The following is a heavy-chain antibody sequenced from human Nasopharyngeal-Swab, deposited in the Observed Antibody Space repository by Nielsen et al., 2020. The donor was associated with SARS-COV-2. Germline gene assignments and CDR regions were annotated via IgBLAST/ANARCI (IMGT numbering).Heavy chain of an antibody. CDR1: GYTFTSYY. CDR2: INPSDGST. V-gene: IGHV1-46*01. CDR3: ARDGDCSGGSCPLLDV. J-gene: IGHJ6*04. D-gene: IGHD2-15*01. Sequence: ASVKVSCKASGYTFTSYYMHWVRQAPGQGLEWMGIINPSDGSTSYTQRFQGRVTMTRDTSTRTIYMELSSLRPEDTAIYYCARDGDCSGGSCPLLDVWGKGTTVTVSS.